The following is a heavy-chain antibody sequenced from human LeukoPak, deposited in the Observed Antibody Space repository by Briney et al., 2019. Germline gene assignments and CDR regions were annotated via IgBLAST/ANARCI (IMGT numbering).Heavy chain of an antibody. CDR2: IHHTGST. V-gene: IGHV4-34*01. CDR1: GGSISDYY. J-gene: IGHJ4*02. CDR3: ARVPMNIEMTTIKGYYFDY. Sequence: SETPSLTCGVNGGSISDYYWAWVRQSPGKGLEWIGEIHHTGSTKYHPSLKSRVAISLDTSKNEFSLNLNSVTAADTAVYYCARVPMNIEMTTIKGYYFDYWGQGTLVTVSS. D-gene: IGHD5-24*01.